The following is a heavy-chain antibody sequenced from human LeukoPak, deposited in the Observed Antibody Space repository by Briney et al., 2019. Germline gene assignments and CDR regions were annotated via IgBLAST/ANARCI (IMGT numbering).Heavy chain of an antibody. Sequence: KESGPTLVKPTQTLTLTCTFSGFSLSTSGVGVGWIRQPPGKALEWLALIYWNDDKRYSPSLKSRLTITKDTSKNQVVLTMTNTDPVDTATYYCAHPMGYYVGGNAFDIWGQGTMVTVSS. CDR1: GFSLSTSGVG. V-gene: IGHV2-5*01. CDR2: IYWNDDK. CDR3: AHPMGYYVGGNAFDI. J-gene: IGHJ3*02. D-gene: IGHD1-26*01.